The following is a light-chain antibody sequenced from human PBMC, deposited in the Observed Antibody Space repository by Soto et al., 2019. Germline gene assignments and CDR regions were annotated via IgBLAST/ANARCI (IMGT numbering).Light chain of an antibody. CDR1: QSVLYSSNNKNY. CDR2: WAS. Sequence: DIVMTQSPDSLAVSLGERATINCKSSQSVLYSSNNKNYLAWYQQKPEQPPKLLIYWASTRESGVPDRFSGSGSGTDFTLTISRLQAEDVAVYYCQQYYSTPPTFGQGTKLEIK. J-gene: IGKJ2*01. V-gene: IGKV4-1*01. CDR3: QQYYSTPPT.